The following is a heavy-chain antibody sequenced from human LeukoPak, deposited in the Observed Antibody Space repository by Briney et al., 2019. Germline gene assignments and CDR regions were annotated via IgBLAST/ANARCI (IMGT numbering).Heavy chain of an antibody. CDR3: ARGDVLGGYSGGDAFDI. D-gene: IGHD6-25*01. J-gene: IGHJ3*02. CDR1: GGSISNYY. V-gene: IGHV4-4*07. Sequence: SETLSLTCTVSGGSISNYYWSWIRQPAGKGLEWIGRIYTSGSTNYNPSLKSRVTMSVDTSKNQFSLKLSSVTAADTAVYYCARGDVLGGYSGGDAFDIWGQGTMVTVSS. CDR2: IYTSGST.